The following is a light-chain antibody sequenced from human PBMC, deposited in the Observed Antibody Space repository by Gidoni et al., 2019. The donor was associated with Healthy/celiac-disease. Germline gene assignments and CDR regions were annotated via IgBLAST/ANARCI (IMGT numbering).Light chain of an antibody. V-gene: IGKV3-11*01. CDR2: DAS. J-gene: IGKJ1*01. Sequence: EIVLTQSPATLSLSPGERATLSCRASQSVSRYLAWYQQKPGQAPRLLIYDASNRATGIPARFSGSGSGTDFTLTISSLGPEDFAVYYCQQRSNWPRTFGQGTKVEIK. CDR3: QQRSNWPRT. CDR1: QSVSRY.